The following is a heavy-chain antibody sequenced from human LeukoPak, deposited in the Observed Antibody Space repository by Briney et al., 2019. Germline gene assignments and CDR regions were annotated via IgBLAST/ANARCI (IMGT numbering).Heavy chain of an antibody. V-gene: IGHV1-69*06. CDR2: IIPMFDST. CDR1: GDTFNTYA. Sequence: SVKLSCKASGDTFNTYAINWVRQAPGQRLEWMGRIIPMFDSTKNSQRLQGRVSITVDKSTSTAYMDLSSLKSDDTAVYYCAVGKYCSTTSCRKNYWGQGTLVTVSS. D-gene: IGHD2-2*01. J-gene: IGHJ4*02. CDR3: AVGKYCSTTSCRKNY.